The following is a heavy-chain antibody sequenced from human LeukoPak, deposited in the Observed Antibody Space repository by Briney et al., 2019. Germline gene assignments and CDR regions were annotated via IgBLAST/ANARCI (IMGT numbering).Heavy chain of an antibody. V-gene: IGHV3-23*01. CDR1: GFTFSSYA. Sequence: GGSLRLSCAASGFTFSSYAMSWVRQAPGKGLEWVSAISGSGGSTYYADSVKGRFTISRDNSKNTLYLQMNSLRAEDTAVYYCARLRITMIVVDIPGAFDIWGQGTMVTVSS. D-gene: IGHD3-22*01. CDR2: ISGSGGST. J-gene: IGHJ3*02. CDR3: ARLRITMIVVDIPGAFDI.